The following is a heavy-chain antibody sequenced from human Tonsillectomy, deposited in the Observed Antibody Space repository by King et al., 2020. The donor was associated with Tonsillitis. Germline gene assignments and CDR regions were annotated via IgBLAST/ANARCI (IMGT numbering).Heavy chain of an antibody. CDR1: GGSIISGSYY. CDR3: ARVGFCDTTSCDASLGWFDP. V-gene: IGHV4-61*02. CDR2: IYTSGSN. D-gene: IGHD2-2*01. J-gene: IGHJ5*02. Sequence: VQLQESGPGLVKPSQTLSLTCTVSGGSIISGSYYWSWIRQPAGKGLEWIGRIYTSGSNSYNPSLKSRVTMSGDTSKNQFSLKLSSVTAADTAVYYCARVGFCDTTSCDASLGWFDPWGQGTLVTVSS.